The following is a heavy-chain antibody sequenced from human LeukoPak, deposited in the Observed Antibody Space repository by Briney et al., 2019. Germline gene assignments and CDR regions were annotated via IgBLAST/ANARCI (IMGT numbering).Heavy chain of an antibody. CDR1: GGTFSSYA. J-gene: IGHJ4*02. CDR2: IIPIFGTA. CDR3: ARGHGIVATITGL. V-gene: IGHV1-69*05. D-gene: IGHD5-12*01. Sequence: ASVKVSCKASGGTFSSYAISWVRQAPGQGLEWMGGIIPIFGTANYAQKFQGRVTMTTDTSTSTAYMELRSLRSDDTAVYYCARGHGIVATITGLWGQGTLVTVSS.